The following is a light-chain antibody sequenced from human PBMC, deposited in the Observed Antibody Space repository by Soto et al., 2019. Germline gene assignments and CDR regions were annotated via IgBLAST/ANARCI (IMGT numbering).Light chain of an antibody. CDR2: AAS. V-gene: IGKV1-6*01. CDR1: HGIIDE. CDR3: LQDYDYPRT. Sequence: AIQITQSTSSLSASVGDRVTITCRASHGIIDELGWYQQKAGKAPNLLISAASRLQSGVPSRFSGRGSGTDFTLTISSLQPEDFATYYCLQDYDYPRTFGQGTKVAIK. J-gene: IGKJ1*01.